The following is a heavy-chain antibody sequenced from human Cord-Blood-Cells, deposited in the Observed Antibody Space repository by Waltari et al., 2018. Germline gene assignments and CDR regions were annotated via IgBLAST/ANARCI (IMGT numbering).Heavy chain of an antibody. D-gene: IGHD6-19*01. J-gene: IGHJ4*02. V-gene: IGHV4-39*01. CDR2: IYYSGST. CDR3: ARHVRGIAVAGKKTFDY. CDR1: GGSISSSSYY. Sequence: QLQLQESGPGLVKPSETLSLTCTVSGGSISSSSYYWGWIRQPPGKGLEWIGSIYYSGSTYYNPSFKSRVTISVDTSKNQFSLKLSSVTAADTAVYYCARHVRGIAVAGKKTFDYWGQGTLVTVSS.